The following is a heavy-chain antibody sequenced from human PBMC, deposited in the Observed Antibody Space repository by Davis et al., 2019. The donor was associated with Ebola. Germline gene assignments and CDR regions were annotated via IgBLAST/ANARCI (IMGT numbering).Heavy chain of an antibody. V-gene: IGHV4-39*07. CDR1: GGSISSSSYY. CDR3: ARGTTLGQWLVH. J-gene: IGHJ4*02. CDR2: IYHTGST. Sequence: MPSETLSLTCTVSGGSISSSSYYWGWIRQPPGKGLEWIGTIYHTGSTNYNPSLKSRVTISVDTSKNQFSLKLSSVTAADTAVYYCARGTTLGQWLVHWGQGTLVTVSS. D-gene: IGHD6-19*01.